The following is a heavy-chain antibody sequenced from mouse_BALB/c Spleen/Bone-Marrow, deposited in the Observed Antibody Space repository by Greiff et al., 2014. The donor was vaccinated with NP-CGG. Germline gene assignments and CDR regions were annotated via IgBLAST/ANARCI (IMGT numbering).Heavy chain of an antibody. J-gene: IGHJ3*01. V-gene: IGHV1S81*02. CDR3: TRPYYGYVGYAY. D-gene: IGHD1-2*01. CDR2: INPSNGGT. Sequence: QVHVKQSGAELVKPGASVKLSCKASGYTFTSYYMYWVKQRPGQGLEWIGEINPSNGGTNFNEKFKSKATLTVDKSFSTAYMQLSSLTFEDSAIYYCTRPYYGYVGYAYWGQGTQVTVSA. CDR1: GYTFTSYY.